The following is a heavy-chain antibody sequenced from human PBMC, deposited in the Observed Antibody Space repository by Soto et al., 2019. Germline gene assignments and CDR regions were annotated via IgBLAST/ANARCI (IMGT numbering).Heavy chain of an antibody. V-gene: IGHV3-30-3*01. J-gene: IGHJ6*02. Sequence: SCAASGFTFSSYAMHWVRQAPGKGLEWVAVISYDGSNKYYADSVKGRFTISRDNSKNTLYLQMNSLRAEDTAVYYCARDGGYTAYGMDVWGQGTTVTVSS. CDR2: ISYDGSNK. CDR3: ARDGGYTAYGMDV. D-gene: IGHD3-16*02. CDR1: GFTFSSYA.